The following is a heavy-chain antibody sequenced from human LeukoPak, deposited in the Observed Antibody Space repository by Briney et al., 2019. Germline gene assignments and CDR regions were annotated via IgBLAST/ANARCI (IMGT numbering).Heavy chain of an antibody. V-gene: IGHV3-9*01. CDR2: ISWNSGSI. CDR1: GFTFDDYA. J-gene: IGHJ3*02. D-gene: IGHD3-22*01. CDR3: AKDLFGYDSSGYSLDAFDI. Sequence: GGSLRLSCAASGFTFDDYAMHWVRQAPGKGLEWVSGISWNSGSIGYADSVKGRFTISRDNAKNSLYLQMNSLRAEDTALYYCAKDLFGYDSSGYSLDAFDIWGQGTMVTVSS.